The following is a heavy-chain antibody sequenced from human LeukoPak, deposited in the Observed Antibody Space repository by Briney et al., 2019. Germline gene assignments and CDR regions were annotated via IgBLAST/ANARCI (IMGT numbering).Heavy chain of an antibody. V-gene: IGHV1-2*02. CDR1: GYTFTGYY. Sequence: ASVKVSCRTSGYTFTGYYMHWVRQAPGQGLEWMGWINPTSGATNYAQKFQGRVTMTRDTSISTAYMALGSLRSDDAAVYYCARYPPDCKTTDCRPGDWFDPWGQGTLVTVSP. D-gene: IGHD2/OR15-2a*01. CDR2: INPTSGAT. CDR3: ARYPPDCKTTDCRPGDWFDP. J-gene: IGHJ5*02.